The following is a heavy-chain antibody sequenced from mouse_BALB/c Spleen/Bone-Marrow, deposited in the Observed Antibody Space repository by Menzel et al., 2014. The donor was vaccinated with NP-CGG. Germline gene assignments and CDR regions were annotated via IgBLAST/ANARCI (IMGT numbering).Heavy chain of an antibody. V-gene: IGHV1-4*01. CDR2: IIPNSGYS. J-gene: IGHJ4*01. D-gene: IGHD1-1*01. CDR1: GYTFXRYT. Sequence: QVQLQQSGAELARPGASVKMSCQASGYTFXRYTMHWEKKRPGQGLEWIGYIIPNSGYSNYNQKFKDKATLTADKSSSTVYMQLSSLTSEDSAVYYCTIRYYAMDYWGQGTSVTVSS. CDR3: TIRYYAMDY.